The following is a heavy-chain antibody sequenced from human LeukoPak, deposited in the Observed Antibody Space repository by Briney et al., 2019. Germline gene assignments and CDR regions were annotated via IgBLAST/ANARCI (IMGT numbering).Heavy chain of an antibody. D-gene: IGHD2-15*01. CDR2: INHSGST. V-gene: IGHV4-34*01. Sequence: SGTLSLTCAVYGGSLSGYYWSWIRQPPGKGLEWIGEINHSGSTNYNPSLKSRVTISVDTSKNQFSLKLSSVTAADTAVYYCASHLRCSGGSCYSGGIGWGQGTLVTVSS. J-gene: IGHJ4*02. CDR3: ASHLRCSGGSCYSGGIG. CDR1: GGSLSGYY.